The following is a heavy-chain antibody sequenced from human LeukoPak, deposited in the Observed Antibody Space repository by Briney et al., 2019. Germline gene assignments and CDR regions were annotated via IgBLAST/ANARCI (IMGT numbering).Heavy chain of an antibody. V-gene: IGHV1-69*05. Sequence: SVKVSCKASGGTFSSYAISRVRQAPGQGLEWMGRIIPIFGTANYAQKFQGRVTITTDESTSTAYMELSSLRSEDTAVYYCARSDGYNPNDAFDIWGQGTMVTVSS. CDR1: GGTFSSYA. J-gene: IGHJ3*02. CDR2: IIPIFGTA. CDR3: ARSDGYNPNDAFDI. D-gene: IGHD5-24*01.